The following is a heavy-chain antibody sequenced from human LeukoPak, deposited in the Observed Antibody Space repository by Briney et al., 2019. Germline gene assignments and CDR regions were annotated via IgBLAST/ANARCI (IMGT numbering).Heavy chain of an antibody. Sequence: SETLSLTCTVSGGSISSYYWGWIRQPPGKGLEWIGSIYYSGSTHYDPSLKSRVTISVDTSKNQFSLKLSSVTAADTAVYYCASHLAARLRFALTYYFDYWGQGTLVTVSS. D-gene: IGHD6-6*01. J-gene: IGHJ4*02. CDR2: IYYSGST. CDR3: ASHLAARLRFALTYYFDY. V-gene: IGHV4-39*01. CDR1: GGSISSYY.